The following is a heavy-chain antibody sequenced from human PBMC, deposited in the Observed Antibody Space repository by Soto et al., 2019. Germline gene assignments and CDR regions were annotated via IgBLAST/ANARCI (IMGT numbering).Heavy chain of an antibody. CDR2: IIPTIGTT. V-gene: IGHV1-69*12. Sequence: QVQLVQSGAEVKKPGSSVKVSCKASGDTFTIFAISWVRQAPGQGLDWMGGIIPTIGTTNYAQRVQGRITCAGGESTGTAYMEVSSLKSEETAVYCCARDLGSGCDPGDWWGQGTRVTGYS. J-gene: IGHJ4*02. CDR1: GDTFTIFA. D-gene: IGHD5-12*01. CDR3: ARDLGSGCDPGDW.